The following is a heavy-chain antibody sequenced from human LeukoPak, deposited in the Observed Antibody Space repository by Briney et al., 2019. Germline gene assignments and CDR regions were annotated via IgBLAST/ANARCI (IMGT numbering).Heavy chain of an antibody. J-gene: IGHJ4*02. CDR2: IWYDGSNE. CDR1: GFTFSNYG. Sequence: GRSLRLSCAASGFTFSNYGMHWVRQAPGKGLEWVAVIWYDGSNEYYADSVKGRFTISRDNSKNTLYLQMNSLRAEDTAVYYCARRSSRSFDYWGQGTLVTVSS. D-gene: IGHD2-2*01. CDR3: ARRSSRSFDY. V-gene: IGHV3-33*01.